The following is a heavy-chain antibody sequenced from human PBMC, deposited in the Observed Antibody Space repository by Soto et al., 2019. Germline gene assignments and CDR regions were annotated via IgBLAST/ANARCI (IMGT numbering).Heavy chain of an antibody. J-gene: IGHJ4*02. CDR3: AKYNSLSTVFDF. D-gene: IGHD6-6*01. Sequence: EVQLVQSGAEVKKPGESLKISCKASGYSFTTNWIGWVRQMPGKGLEWMGIIYPGDSDTKYNPSFQGQVTVSADKSITTAYLQWSSLKASDTAMYYCAKYNSLSTVFDFWGQGTLVTVSS. V-gene: IGHV5-51*01. CDR1: GYSFTTNW. CDR2: IYPGDSDT.